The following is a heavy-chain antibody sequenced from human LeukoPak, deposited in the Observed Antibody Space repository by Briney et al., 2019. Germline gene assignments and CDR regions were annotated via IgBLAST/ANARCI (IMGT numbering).Heavy chain of an antibody. J-gene: IGHJ4*02. CDR2: IHYTGST. CDR1: GGAASGNY. V-gene: IGHV4-59*02. CDR3: ARVGDSSGYAVFDS. Sequence: PSETLSLTCNVSGGAASGNYWSWVRQPPGKGLEWIGYIHYTGSTDYNPSLKSRVTMSIDTSKNQFSLRLSSVTAADTAMYYCARVGDSSGYAVFDSWGQGTLVTVSS. D-gene: IGHD3-22*01.